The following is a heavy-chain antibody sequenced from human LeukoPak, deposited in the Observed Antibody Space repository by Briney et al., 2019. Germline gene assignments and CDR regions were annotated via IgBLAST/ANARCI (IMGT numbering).Heavy chain of an antibody. CDR3: ARAWTGGGAFDY. CDR1: GFTFSSYA. D-gene: IGHD3/OR15-3a*01. J-gene: IGHJ4*02. CDR2: ISGSGGST. V-gene: IGHV3-23*01. Sequence: GGSLRLSCAASGFTFSSYAMSWVRQAPGKGLEWVSAISGSGGSTYYADSVKGRFTISRDNSKNTLYLQMNSLRAEDTAVYYCARAWTGGGAFDYWGQGTLVTVSS.